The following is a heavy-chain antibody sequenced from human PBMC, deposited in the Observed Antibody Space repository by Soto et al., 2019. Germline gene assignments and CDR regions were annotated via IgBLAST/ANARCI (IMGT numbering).Heavy chain of an antibody. Sequence: KTSETLSLTCTVSGGSISSYYWSWIRQPPGKGLEWIGYIYYSGSTNYNPSLKSRVTISVDTSKNQFSLKLSSVTAADTAVYYCARGRRGRDGYNYWFDPWGQGTLVTVSS. CDR3: ARGRRGRDGYNYWFDP. CDR1: GGSISSYY. D-gene: IGHD5-12*01. CDR2: IYYSGST. V-gene: IGHV4-59*01. J-gene: IGHJ5*02.